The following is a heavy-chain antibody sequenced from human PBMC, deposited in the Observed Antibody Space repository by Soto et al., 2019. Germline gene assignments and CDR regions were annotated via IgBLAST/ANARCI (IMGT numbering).Heavy chain of an antibody. Sequence: ASVKVSCKASGYTFTSYGISWVRQAPGQGLEWMGWISAYNGNTNYAQKLQGKVTMTTGTSTSTAYMELRSLRSDDTAVYYCARGKLGGAAADDAFDIWGQGTMVTVSS. CDR3: ARGKLGGAAADDAFDI. CDR2: ISAYNGNT. J-gene: IGHJ3*02. CDR1: GYTFTSYG. V-gene: IGHV1-18*01. D-gene: IGHD6-13*01.